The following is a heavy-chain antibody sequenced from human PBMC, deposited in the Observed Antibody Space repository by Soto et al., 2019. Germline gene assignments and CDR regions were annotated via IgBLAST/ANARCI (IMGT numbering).Heavy chain of an antibody. Sequence: ASVKVSCKVSGYTLTELSMHWGRQAPGKGLEWMGGFDPEDGDTIYAQKFQGRVTMTEDTSTDTAYMELSSLRSEDTAVYYCATDRSGYDFFSWFDPWGQGTLVTVSS. CDR2: FDPEDGDT. D-gene: IGHD5-12*01. CDR1: GYTLTELS. CDR3: ATDRSGYDFFSWFDP. J-gene: IGHJ5*02. V-gene: IGHV1-24*01.